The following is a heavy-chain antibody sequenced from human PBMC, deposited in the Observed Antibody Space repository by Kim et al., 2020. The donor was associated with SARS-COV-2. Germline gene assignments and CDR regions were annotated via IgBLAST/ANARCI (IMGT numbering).Heavy chain of an antibody. D-gene: IGHD6-13*01. CDR3: ARDPRGSSRAGHWFDP. Sequence: SETLSLTCTVSGGSISSSSYYWGWIRQPPGKGLEWIGSIYYSGSTYYNPSLKSRVTISVDTSKNQFSLKLSSVTAADTAVYYCARDPRGSSRAGHWFDPWGQGTLVTVSS. CDR2: IYYSGST. J-gene: IGHJ5*02. V-gene: IGHV4-39*07. CDR1: GGSISSSSYY.